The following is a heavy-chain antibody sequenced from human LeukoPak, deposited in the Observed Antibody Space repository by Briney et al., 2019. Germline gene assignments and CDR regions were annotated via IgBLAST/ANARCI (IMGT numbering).Heavy chain of an antibody. CDR3: ARTEKAYCGGVCDNYHMDV. D-gene: IGHD2-21*02. V-gene: IGHV1-18*01. CDR1: GYTFTSYG. Sequence: APVKVSCKASGYTFTSYGISWVRQAPGQGLEWMGWISSYSGNPMYAQTFQDRVTMTTDTSTSTAYMELRSLRSEDTAMYYCARTEKAYCGGVCDNYHMDVWGKGTTVIVSS. J-gene: IGHJ6*03. CDR2: ISSYSGNP.